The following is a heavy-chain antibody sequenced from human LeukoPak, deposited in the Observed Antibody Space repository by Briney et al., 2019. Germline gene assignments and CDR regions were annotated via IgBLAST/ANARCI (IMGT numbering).Heavy chain of an antibody. J-gene: IGHJ4*02. Sequence: GGSLRLSCIGSGFNFRDYYMSWIRLTPGRGLEWVSYISNTASSIYYRDSVKGRFVMSRDNANNVTYLQMSNLTVDDTALYYCARRKRSFDFWGQGTLVTVSS. CDR3: ARRKRSFDF. CDR2: ISNTASSI. CDR1: GFNFRDYY. V-gene: IGHV3-11*01.